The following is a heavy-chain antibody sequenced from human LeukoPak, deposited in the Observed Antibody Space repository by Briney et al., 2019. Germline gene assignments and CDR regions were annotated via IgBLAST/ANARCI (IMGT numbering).Heavy chain of an antibody. J-gene: IGHJ4*02. D-gene: IGHD4-23*01. CDR1: GGSISSGSYY. Sequence: SQTLSLTCTVSGGSISSGSYYWSWIRQPAGKGLEWIGRIYTSGSTNYNPSLKRRVTISVDTSKNQFPRKLSSVTAADTAVYYCARDLRGGGFDYWGQGTLVTVSS. CDR2: IYTSGST. CDR3: ARDLRGGGFDY. V-gene: IGHV4-61*02.